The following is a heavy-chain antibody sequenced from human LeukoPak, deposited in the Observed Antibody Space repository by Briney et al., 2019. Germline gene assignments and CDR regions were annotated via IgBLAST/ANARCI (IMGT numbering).Heavy chain of an antibody. CDR1: GFTFSSYG. D-gene: IGHD3-22*01. Sequence: GRSLRLSCAASGFTFSSYGMHWVRQAPGKGLEWVAVIWYDGSNKYYADSVKGRFTISRDNSKNTLYLQMNSLRAEDTAVYYCARDRPDSSGYSSFDYWGQGTLVTASS. V-gene: IGHV3-33*01. CDR3: ARDRPDSSGYSSFDY. CDR2: IWYDGSNK. J-gene: IGHJ4*02.